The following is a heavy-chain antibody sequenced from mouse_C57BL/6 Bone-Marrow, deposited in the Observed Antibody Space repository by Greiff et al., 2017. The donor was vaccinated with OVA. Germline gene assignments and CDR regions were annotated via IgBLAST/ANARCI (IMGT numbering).Heavy chain of an antibody. CDR3: ARWGGRFAY. CDR2: IYPGDGDT. CDR1: GYAFSSSW. J-gene: IGHJ3*01. D-gene: IGHD1-1*02. Sequence: QVQLKQSGPELVKPGASVKISCKASGYAFSSSWMNWVKQRPGKGLEWIGRIYPGDGDTNYNGKFKGKATLTADKSSSTAYMQLSSLTSEDSAVYFCARWGGRFAYWGQGTLVTVSA. V-gene: IGHV1-82*01.